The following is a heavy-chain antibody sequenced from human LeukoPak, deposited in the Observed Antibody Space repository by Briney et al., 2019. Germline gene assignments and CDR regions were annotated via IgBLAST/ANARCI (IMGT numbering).Heavy chain of an antibody. D-gene: IGHD1-26*01. J-gene: IGHJ4*02. CDR3: ARGSYTYDVTFDY. CDR2: IYYSGST. Sequence: SETLSLTCTVSGGSISSGGYYWSWIRQHPGKGLEWIGYIYYSGSTYYNPSLKSRVTISVDTSKNQFFLKLSSVTAADTAVYYCARGSYTYDVTFDYWGQGTLVTLSS. V-gene: IGHV4-31*03. CDR1: GGSISSGGYY.